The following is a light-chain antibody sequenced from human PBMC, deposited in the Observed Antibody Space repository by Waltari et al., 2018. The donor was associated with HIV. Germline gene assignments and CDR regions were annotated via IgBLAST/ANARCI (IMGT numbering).Light chain of an antibody. CDR3: AAWDDSLSAL. Sequence: QSVLTQPPSASGTPGQRVTISCSGASSNIGSNYVYWYQELPGTAPKLRIYRTDQRPSGVPDRFSGSKSGTSASLAISGLRSEDEADYYCAAWDDSLSALFGGGTKLTVL. CDR2: RTD. V-gene: IGLV1-47*01. CDR1: SSNIGSNY. J-gene: IGLJ2*01.